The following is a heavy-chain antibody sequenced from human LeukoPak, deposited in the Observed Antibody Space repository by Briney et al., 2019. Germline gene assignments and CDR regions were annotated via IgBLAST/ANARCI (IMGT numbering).Heavy chain of an antibody. D-gene: IGHD6-6*01. CDR1: GFTFSNYP. Sequence: HAGGSLRLSCAASGFTFSNYPMHWVRQAPGKGLEWVSYISSSGSTIYYADSVKGRFTISRDNAKNSLYLQMNSLRAEDTAVYYCARSDSSSGYWGQGTLVTVSS. V-gene: IGHV3-48*03. CDR3: ARSDSSSGY. CDR2: ISSSGSTI. J-gene: IGHJ4*02.